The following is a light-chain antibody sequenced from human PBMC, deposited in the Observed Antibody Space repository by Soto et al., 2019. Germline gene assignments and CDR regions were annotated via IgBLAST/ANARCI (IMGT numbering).Light chain of an antibody. CDR1: QRLLHSNGYNY. V-gene: IGKV2-28*01. J-gene: IGKJ4*01. Sequence: DIVMTQSPLSLSVTPGEPASISCRSSQRLLHSNGYNYLDWYLQKPGQSPQLLIYWGSNRVSGVPDRFSGSESGTEFTLEISRVEAEDVGVYYCMQALQIPVTFGGGTRVEIK. CDR2: WGS. CDR3: MQALQIPVT.